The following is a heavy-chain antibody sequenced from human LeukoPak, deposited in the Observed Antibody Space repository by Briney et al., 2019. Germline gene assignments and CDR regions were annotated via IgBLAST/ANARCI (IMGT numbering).Heavy chain of an antibody. V-gene: IGHV3-9*01. CDR2: ISWNSGSI. CDR1: GSTFDDYA. J-gene: IGHJ6*03. Sequence: GGSLRLSCAASGSTFDDYAMHWVRQAPGKGLEWVSGISWNSGSIGYADSVKGRFTISRDNAKNSLYLQMNSLRAEDTALYYCAKASGGSYYYYYMDVWGKGTTVTVSS. D-gene: IGHD3-10*01. CDR3: AKASGGSYYYYYMDV.